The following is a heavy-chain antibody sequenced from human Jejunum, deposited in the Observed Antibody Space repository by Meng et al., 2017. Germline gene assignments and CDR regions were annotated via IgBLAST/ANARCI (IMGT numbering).Heavy chain of an antibody. CDR3: TRRAPAFDF. CDR1: GYTFTRHA. CDR2: IYTDSGNT. V-gene: IGHV1-3*04. J-gene: IGHJ4*02. Sequence: ASVKVSCKASGYTFTRHAMHWVRHAPGQTPQWMGYIYTDSGNTKYSQNFQGRVTISRDTSTSTAYMELSSLRSEDTAVYYCTRRAPAFDFWGQGTRVTVSS.